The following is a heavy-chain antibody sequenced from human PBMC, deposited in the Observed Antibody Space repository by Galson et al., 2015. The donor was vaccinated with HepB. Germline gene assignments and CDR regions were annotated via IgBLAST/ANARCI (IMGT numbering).Heavy chain of an antibody. V-gene: IGHV3-48*03. D-gene: IGHD2-2*01. J-gene: IGHJ6*02. CDR2: ISSSGSTI. CDR1: GFTFSSYE. CDR3: ARPYCSSTSCWGGNGMDV. Sequence: SLRLSCAASGFTFSSYEMNWVRQAPGKGLEWVSYISSSGSTIYYADSVKGRFTISRDNAKNSLYLQMNSLRAEDTAVYYCARPYCSSTSCWGGNGMDVWGQGTTVTVSS.